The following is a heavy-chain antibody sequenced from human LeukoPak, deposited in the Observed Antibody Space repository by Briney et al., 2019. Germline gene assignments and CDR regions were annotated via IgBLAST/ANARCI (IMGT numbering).Heavy chain of an antibody. V-gene: IGHV1-2*02. CDR1: GYTFTGYY. CDR3: ARRPTTVIKYAFEI. Sequence: ASVKVSCKASGYTFTGYYLHWVRQAPGQGLEWMGWINPNSGGTNYVQRFQGRISMTRDTSISTAYMELSRLTSDDTAVYYCARRPTTVIKYAFEIWGQGTMVTVSS. J-gene: IGHJ3*02. CDR2: INPNSGGT. D-gene: IGHD4-17*01.